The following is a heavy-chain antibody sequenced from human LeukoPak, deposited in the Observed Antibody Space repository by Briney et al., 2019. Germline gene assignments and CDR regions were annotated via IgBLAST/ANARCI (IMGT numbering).Heavy chain of an antibody. J-gene: IGHJ4*02. V-gene: IGHV3-48*03. Sequence: GGSLRLSCAASGFTFSSYEMHWVRQAPGKGLEWVSHISSSGSTTHYADSVKGRFTISRDNARNSLYMQMNSLRAGDTAVYYCASGYMYGGDYWGQGTLVTVSS. CDR3: ASGYMYGGDY. CDR2: ISSSGSTT. D-gene: IGHD5-18*01. CDR1: GFTFSSYE.